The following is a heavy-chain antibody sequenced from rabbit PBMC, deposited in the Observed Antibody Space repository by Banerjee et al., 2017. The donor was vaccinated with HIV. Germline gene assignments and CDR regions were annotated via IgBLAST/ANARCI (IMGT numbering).Heavy chain of an antibody. CDR1: GFDFSTNA. CDR3: VRDTSYYSSGWDFNL. Sequence: QSLEESGGDLVKPGASLTLTCTASGFDFSTNAMCWVRQAPGKGLEWIACIYADSSGSAYYASWAKGRFTISKTSSTTVTLQMTSLTAADTATYFCVRDTSYYSSGWDFNLWGPGTLVTVS. D-gene: IGHD4-1*01. V-gene: IGHV1S40*01. J-gene: IGHJ4*01. CDR2: IYADSSGSA.